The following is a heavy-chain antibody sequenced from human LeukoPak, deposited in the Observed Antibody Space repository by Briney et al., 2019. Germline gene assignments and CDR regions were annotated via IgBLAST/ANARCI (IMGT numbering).Heavy chain of an antibody. CDR2: IAITGNT. V-gene: IGHV3-13*04. CDR3: AKDFFMKNGIFDAFDI. Sequence: AGGSLRLSCAASGFIFSSYDMHWVRQATGKGLEWVSSIAITGNTYYSGSVKGRFTISRENAKNSLYLQMNSLRAGDTAVYYCAKDFFMKNGIFDAFDIWGQGAMVTVSS. J-gene: IGHJ3*02. CDR1: GFIFSSYD. D-gene: IGHD3-3*01.